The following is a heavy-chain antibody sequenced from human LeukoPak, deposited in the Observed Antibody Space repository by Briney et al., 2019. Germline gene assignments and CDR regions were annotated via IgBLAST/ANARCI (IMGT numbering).Heavy chain of an antibody. CDR3: ASGYSSNWATFDY. J-gene: IGHJ4*02. V-gene: IGHV3-7*01. CDR2: IKPDGSEK. D-gene: IGHD6-13*01. Sequence: GGSLRLSCAASGFTFSKHWMTWVRQAPGKGLEWVANIKPDGSEKNSGDSVKGRFTISRDNAKNSLYLQMNSLRAEDTAVYFCASGYSSNWATFDYWGRGTLVTVSS. CDR1: GFTFSKHW.